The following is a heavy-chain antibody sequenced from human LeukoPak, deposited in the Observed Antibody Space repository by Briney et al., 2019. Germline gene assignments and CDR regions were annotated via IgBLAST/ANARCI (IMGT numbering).Heavy chain of an antibody. D-gene: IGHD3-22*01. CDR2: INPSGGST. CDR3: AAEAAYYYDSRDAFDV. J-gene: IGHJ3*01. Sequence: ASVKVSCKSSGYTFTSYYMYWVRQAPGQGLEWMGIINPSGGSTNYAQKFQERVTITRDMSTSLVYMELSSLRSEDTAVYYCAAEAAYYYDSRDAFDVWGQGTMVTVSS. V-gene: IGHV1-46*01. CDR1: GYTFTSYY.